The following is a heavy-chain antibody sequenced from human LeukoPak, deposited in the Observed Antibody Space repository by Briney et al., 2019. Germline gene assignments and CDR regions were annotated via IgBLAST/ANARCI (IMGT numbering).Heavy chain of an antibody. Sequence: SETLSLTCAIYGGSFSGYYWSWIRQPPGKGLEWIGEINHSRSTNYNPSLKSRVTISVDTSKNQISLKMSSVTAADTAIYYCARTQLRHFDRQTYYFDFWGQGTLVTVSS. CDR3: ARTQLRHFDRQTYYFDF. CDR1: GGSFSGYY. V-gene: IGHV4-34*01. J-gene: IGHJ4*02. D-gene: IGHD3-9*01. CDR2: INHSRST.